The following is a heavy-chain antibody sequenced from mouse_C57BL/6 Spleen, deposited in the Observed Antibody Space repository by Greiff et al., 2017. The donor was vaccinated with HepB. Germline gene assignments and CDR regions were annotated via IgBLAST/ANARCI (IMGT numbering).Heavy chain of an antibody. CDR2: ISSGSSTI. CDR3: ARTIDDYDWYVDV. CDR1: GFTFSDYG. D-gene: IGHD2-4*01. Sequence: EVHLVESGGGLVKPGGSLKLSCAASGFTFSDYGMHWVRQAPEKGLEWVAYISSGSSTIYYADTVKGRFTISRDNAKNTLFLQMTSLRSEDTAMYDCARTIDDYDWYVDVWGTGTTVTVSS. J-gene: IGHJ1*03. V-gene: IGHV5-17*01.